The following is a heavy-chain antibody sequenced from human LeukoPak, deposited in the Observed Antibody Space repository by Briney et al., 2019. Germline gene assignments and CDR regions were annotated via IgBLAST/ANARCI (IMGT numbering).Heavy chain of an antibody. Sequence: ASVKVSCKASGGTFGSYAISWVRQAPGQGLEWMGGIIPIFGTANYAQKFQGRVTITADESTSTAYMELSSLRSEDTAVYYCASDHIAARDYFDYWGQGTLVTVSS. CDR2: IIPIFGTA. J-gene: IGHJ4*02. CDR3: ASDHIAARDYFDY. CDR1: GGTFGSYA. D-gene: IGHD6-6*01. V-gene: IGHV1-69*13.